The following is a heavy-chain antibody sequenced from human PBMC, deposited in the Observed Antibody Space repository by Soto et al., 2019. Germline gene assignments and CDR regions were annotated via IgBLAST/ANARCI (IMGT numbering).Heavy chain of an antibody. J-gene: IGHJ6*02. CDR3: ARWVPRIRIFGVVTALNYYGMEV. CDR2: INPNSGGT. CDR1: GYTFTGYY. V-gene: IGHV1-2*02. Sequence: ASVKVSCKASGYTFTGYYMHWVRQAPGQGLEWMGWINPNSGGTNYAQKFQGRVTMTRDTSISTAYMELSRLRSDDTAGYYCARWVPRIRIFGVVTALNYYGMEVWGQGTTVTVSS. D-gene: IGHD3-3*01.